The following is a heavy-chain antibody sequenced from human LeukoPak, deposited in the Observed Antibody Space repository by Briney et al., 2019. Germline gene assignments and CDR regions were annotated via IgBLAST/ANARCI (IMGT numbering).Heavy chain of an antibody. CDR3: ARVVVPAATGNWFDP. J-gene: IGHJ5*02. V-gene: IGHV4-34*01. Sequence: SETLSLTCAVYGGSFSGYYWSWIRQPPGKGLEWIGEIDHSGSTNYNPSLKSRVTISVDTSKNQFSLKLSSVTAADTAVYYCARVVVPAATGNWFDPWGQGTLVTVSS. CDR2: IDHSGST. D-gene: IGHD2-2*01. CDR1: GGSFSGYY.